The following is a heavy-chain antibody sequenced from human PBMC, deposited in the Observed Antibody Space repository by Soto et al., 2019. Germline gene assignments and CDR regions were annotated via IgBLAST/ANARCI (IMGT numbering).Heavy chain of an antibody. J-gene: IGHJ6*02. D-gene: IGHD4-17*01. CDR1: GYSFTSYW. CDR2: IDPSDSYT. Sequence: GESLKICCKGSGYSFTSYWISWVRQMPGKGLEWMGRIDPSDSYTNYSPSFQGHVTISADKSISTAYLQWSSLKASDTAMYYCARRAPTSVTSLYYYYYVMDVWGQGTTDTVSS. V-gene: IGHV5-10-1*01. CDR3: ARRAPTSVTSLYYYYYVMDV.